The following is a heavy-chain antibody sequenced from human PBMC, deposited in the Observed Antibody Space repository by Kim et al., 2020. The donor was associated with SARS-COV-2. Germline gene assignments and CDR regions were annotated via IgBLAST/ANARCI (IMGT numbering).Heavy chain of an antibody. Sequence: STSYADCVKGRVTISRDNGKNTLYLQMEILRAVDTAVYYCARGGSGSLDYWGQGTLVTVSS. CDR3: ARGGSGSLDY. CDR2: ST. J-gene: IGHJ4*02. V-gene: IGHV3-74*01. D-gene: IGHD3-16*01.